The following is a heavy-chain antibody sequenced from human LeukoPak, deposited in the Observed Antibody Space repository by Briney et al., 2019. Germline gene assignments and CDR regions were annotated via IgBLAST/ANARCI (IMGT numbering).Heavy chain of an antibody. CDR1: GGSISSGSYY. CDR3: ARFTPTMVRGVAYYFDY. Sequence: ASQTLSHTCTVSGGSISSGSYYWSWIRQPAGKGLEWIGRIYTSGSTNYNPSLKSRVTISVDTSKNQFSLKLSSVTAADTAVYYCARFTPTMVRGVAYYFDYWGQGTLVTVSS. J-gene: IGHJ4*02. V-gene: IGHV4-61*02. CDR2: IYTSGST. D-gene: IGHD3-10*01.